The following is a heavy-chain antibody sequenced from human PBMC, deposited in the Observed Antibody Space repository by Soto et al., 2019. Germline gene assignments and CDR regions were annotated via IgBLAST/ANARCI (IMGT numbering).Heavy chain of an antibody. J-gene: IGHJ5*02. CDR2: TYYRSKWYN. CDR1: GDSVSSNSAA. Sequence: PSQTLSLTCAISGDSVSSNSAAWNWIRQSPSRGLEWLGRTYYRSKWYNDYAVSVKSRITINPDTSKNQFSLQLNSVTPEDTAVYYCARAGYSSSSAGGWFAPWGQGTLVTVSS. CDR3: ARAGYSSSSAGGWFAP. V-gene: IGHV6-1*01. D-gene: IGHD6-6*01.